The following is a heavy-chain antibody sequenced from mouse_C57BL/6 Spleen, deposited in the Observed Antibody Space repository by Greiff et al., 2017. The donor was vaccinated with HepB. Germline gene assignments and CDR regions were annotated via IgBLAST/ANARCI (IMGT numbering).Heavy chain of an antibody. CDR3: TRENNFAWFAY. CDR1: GYTFTDYE. Sequence: VQRVESGAELVRPGASVTLSCKASGYTFTDYEMHWVKQTPVHGLEWIGAIDPETGGTAYNQKFKGKAILTADKSSSTAYMELRSLTSEDSAVYYCTRENNFAWFAYWGQGTLVTVSA. CDR2: IDPETGGT. D-gene: IGHD1-3*01. V-gene: IGHV1-15*01. J-gene: IGHJ3*01.